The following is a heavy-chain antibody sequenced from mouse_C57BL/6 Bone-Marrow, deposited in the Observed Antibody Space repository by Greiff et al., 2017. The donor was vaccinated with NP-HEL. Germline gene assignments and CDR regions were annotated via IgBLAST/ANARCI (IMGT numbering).Heavy chain of an antibody. J-gene: IGHJ2*01. CDR3: ARRYYGSSYDY. V-gene: IGHV1-81*01. CDR1: GYTFTSYG. D-gene: IGHD1-1*01. CDR2: IYPRSGNT. Sequence: QVQLQQSGAELARPGASVKLSCKASGYTFTSYGISWVKQRTGQGLEWIGEIYPRSGNTYYNEKFKGKATLTADKSSSTAYMELRSLTSEDAAVYFCARRYYGSSYDYWGQGTTLTVSS.